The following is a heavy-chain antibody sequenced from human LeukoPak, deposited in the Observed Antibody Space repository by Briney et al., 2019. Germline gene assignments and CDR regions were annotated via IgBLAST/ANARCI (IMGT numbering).Heavy chain of an antibody. D-gene: IGHD3-22*01. CDR3: AVTYYYDSSGYCYPVGY. CDR2: IYYTGST. CDR1: GGSISSYY. Sequence: SETLSLTCTVSGGSISSYYWSWIRQPPGKGLEWIGFIYYTGSTNYNPSLKSRVTISVDTSKDQFSLKLTSVTAADTAVYYCAVTYYYDSSGYCYPVGYWGPGTMVTVSS. J-gene: IGHJ4*02. V-gene: IGHV4-59*01.